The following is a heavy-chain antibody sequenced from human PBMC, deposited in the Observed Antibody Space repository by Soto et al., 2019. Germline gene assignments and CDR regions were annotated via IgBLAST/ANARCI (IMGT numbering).Heavy chain of an antibody. Sequence: TSETLSLTCTVSGGSISSYYWSWIRQPPGKGLEWIGYIYYSGSTNYNPSLKSRVTISVDTSKNQFSLKLSSVTAADTAVYYCARVRKGDSSGYYFDYWGQGTLVTVSS. CDR1: GGSISSYY. CDR3: ARVRKGDSSGYYFDY. J-gene: IGHJ4*02. V-gene: IGHV4-59*01. CDR2: IYYSGST. D-gene: IGHD3-22*01.